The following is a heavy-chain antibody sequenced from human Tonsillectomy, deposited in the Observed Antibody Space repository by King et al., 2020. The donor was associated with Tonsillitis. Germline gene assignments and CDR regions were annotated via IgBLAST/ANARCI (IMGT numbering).Heavy chain of an antibody. Sequence: QPQLVQSGAEVKKPGSSVKVSCKASGGTFTRYAISWVRQAPGQGLEWMGGVIPMFGTANYAQKFQGRVTITADESTTTAYMELNSLRSEDTAVYYCARLSYGGGGYSAAWYFDFWGRGTLVTVSS. CDR3: ARLSYGGGGYSAAWYFDF. J-gene: IGHJ2*01. D-gene: IGHD3-22*01. CDR2: VIPMFGTA. V-gene: IGHV1-69*01. CDR1: GGTFTRYA.